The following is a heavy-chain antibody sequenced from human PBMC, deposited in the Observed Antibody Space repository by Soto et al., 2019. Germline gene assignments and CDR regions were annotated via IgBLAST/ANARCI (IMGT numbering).Heavy chain of an antibody. CDR3: ARHGDIVVVPAALAYYYYGMDV. V-gene: IGHV1-69*13. CDR2: IIPIFGTA. Sequence: ASVKVSCKASGGTFSSYAISWVRQAPGQGLEWMGGIIPIFGTANYARKFQGGVTITADESTSTAYMELSSLRSEDTAVYYCARHGDIVVVPAALAYYYYGMDVWGQGTTVTASS. J-gene: IGHJ6*02. D-gene: IGHD2-2*01. CDR1: GGTFSSYA.